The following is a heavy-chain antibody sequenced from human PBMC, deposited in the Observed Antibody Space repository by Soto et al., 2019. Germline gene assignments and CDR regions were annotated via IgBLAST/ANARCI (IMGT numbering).Heavy chain of an antibody. CDR3: AIRRGGYFDY. Sequence: EVQLLESGGDLIQPGGSLKLSCAASGFTFSNYAMSWVRQAPGKGLESVSTIGGGGTNTYYTDSVKGRFTISRDDSKNTLYLQMHSLRAEDTAVYYCAIRRGGYFDYWGQGTLVTVSS. CDR1: GFTFSNYA. J-gene: IGHJ4*02. CDR2: IGGGGTNT. V-gene: IGHV3-23*01.